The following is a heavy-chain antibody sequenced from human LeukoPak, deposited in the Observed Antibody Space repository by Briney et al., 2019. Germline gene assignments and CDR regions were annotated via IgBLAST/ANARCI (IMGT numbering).Heavy chain of an antibody. CDR3: ARDSGGNSFDY. D-gene: IGHD4-23*01. J-gene: IGHJ4*02. Sequence: GGSLRLSCAASGFTFSSYAMPWVRQAPGKGLEWVAVISYDGSNKYYADSVKGRFTISRDNSKNTLYLQMNSLRAEDTAVYYCARDSGGNSFDYWGQGTLVTVSS. CDR1: GFTFSSYA. CDR2: ISYDGSNK. V-gene: IGHV3-30-3*01.